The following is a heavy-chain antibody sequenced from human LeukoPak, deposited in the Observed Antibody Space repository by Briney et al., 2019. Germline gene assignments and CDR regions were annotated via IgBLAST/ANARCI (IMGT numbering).Heavy chain of an antibody. D-gene: IGHD3/OR15-3a*01. Sequence: GGSLRLSCAASGFTFSSYWMNWVRQAPGKGLEWVANIKQDGSEKYYVDSVKGRFTISRDNAKNSLYLQMNSLRAEDTAVYYCARDSEPSNFGTGYAHWGQGTLVTVSS. J-gene: IGHJ4*02. V-gene: IGHV3-7*01. CDR1: GFTFSSYW. CDR3: ARDSEPSNFGTGYAH. CDR2: IKQDGSEK.